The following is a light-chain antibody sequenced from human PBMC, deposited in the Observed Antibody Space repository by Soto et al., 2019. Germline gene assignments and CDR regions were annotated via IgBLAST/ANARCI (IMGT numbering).Light chain of an antibody. J-gene: IGKJ1*01. CDR3: QQFPP. V-gene: IGKV3-20*01. CDR1: QRVSSSY. Sequence: EIVLTQSPGTLSLSPGERATLSCRASQRVSSSYLAWYQQKPGPAPRLLIYGASSRATGIPDRFSGSGSGTNLTLSISRLGPEELALYYCQQFPPFGHGTKTEIK. CDR2: GAS.